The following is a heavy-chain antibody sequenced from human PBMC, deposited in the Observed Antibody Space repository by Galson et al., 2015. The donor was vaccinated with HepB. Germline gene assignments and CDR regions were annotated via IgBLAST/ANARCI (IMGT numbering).Heavy chain of an antibody. Sequence: SVKVSCKASGGTFSSYAISWVRQAPGQGLEWMGRIIPILGIANYAQKFQGRVTITADKSTSTAYMELSSLRSEDTAVYYCARQAGRYYYDSSGYHWGQGTLVTVSS. D-gene: IGHD3-22*01. V-gene: IGHV1-69*04. CDR1: GGTFSSYA. CDR2: IIPILGIA. J-gene: IGHJ4*02. CDR3: ARQAGRYYYDSSGYH.